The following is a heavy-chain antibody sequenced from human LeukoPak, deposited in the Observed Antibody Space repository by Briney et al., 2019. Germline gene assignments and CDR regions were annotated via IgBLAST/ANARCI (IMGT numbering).Heavy chain of an antibody. J-gene: IGHJ5*02. CDR1: GGSISSYY. CDR3: ARAGGSSWAGWFDP. CDR2: IYYSGST. Sequence: RSSETLSLTCTVSGGSISSYYWSWIRQPPGKGLEWIGYIYYSGSTNYNPSLKSRVTISLDTSRNQFSLKLRSVTAADTAVYYCARAGGSSWAGWFDPWGQGTLVTVSS. D-gene: IGHD6-13*01. V-gene: IGHV4-59*01.